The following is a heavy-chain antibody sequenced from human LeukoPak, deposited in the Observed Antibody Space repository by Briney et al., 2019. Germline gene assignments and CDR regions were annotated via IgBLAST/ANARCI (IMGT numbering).Heavy chain of an antibody. V-gene: IGHV3-30*02. CDR3: AKSGPYGSGCYSLDY. D-gene: IGHD3-10*01. Sequence: GGSLRLSCAASGFTFSSYGMHWVRQAPGKGLEWVGFIRYDGSNKYYADSVKGRFTISRDNSKHTLYPKMNSLRAEDRAVYYCAKSGPYGSGCYSLDYWGQGTLATVSS. CDR1: GFTFSSYG. CDR2: IRYDGSNK. J-gene: IGHJ4*02.